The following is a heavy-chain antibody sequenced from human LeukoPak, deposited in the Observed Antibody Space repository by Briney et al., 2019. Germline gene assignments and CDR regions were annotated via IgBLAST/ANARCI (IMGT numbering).Heavy chain of an antibody. CDR1: GFTFSNYA. Sequence: GGSLRLSCAASGFTFSNYAMSWVRQAPGKGLEWVSAISGSGASTYYAGSLKGRFTISRDNSKNTLYLQMNSLRAEDTALYYCAKARITSTGADAFAFWGQGTMVTVSS. V-gene: IGHV3-23*01. CDR3: AKARITSTGADAFAF. D-gene: IGHD1-1*01. J-gene: IGHJ3*01. CDR2: ISGSGAST.